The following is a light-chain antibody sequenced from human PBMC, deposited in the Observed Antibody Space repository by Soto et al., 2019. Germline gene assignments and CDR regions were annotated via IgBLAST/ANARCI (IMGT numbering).Light chain of an antibody. CDR1: SSDVGGYNY. V-gene: IGLV2-8*01. CDR2: EVS. CDR3: SSYAASNNLGV. Sequence: QSVLTQPPSVSGSPGQSVTISCIGNSSDVGGYNYVSWYQQHPGKAPKLMIYEVSKRPSGVHDRFSGSKSGNTASLTVSGLQAEDEADYYCSSYAASNNLGVFGGGTKLTVL. J-gene: IGLJ2*01.